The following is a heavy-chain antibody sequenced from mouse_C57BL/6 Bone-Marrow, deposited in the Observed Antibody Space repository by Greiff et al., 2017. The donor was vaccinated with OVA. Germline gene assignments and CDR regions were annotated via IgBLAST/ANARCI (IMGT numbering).Heavy chain of an antibody. CDR2: IYPGNSDT. CDR3: TRWAKTEYFDV. V-gene: IGHV1-5*01. D-gene: IGHD3-1*01. J-gene: IGHJ1*03. CDR1: GYTFTSYW. Sequence: VQLKESGTVLARPGASVKMSCKTSGYTFTSYWMHWVKQRPGQGLEWIGAIYPGNSDTSYNQKFQGKAKLTAVTSASTAYMELSSLTNEASAVYYCTRWAKTEYFDVWGTGTTVTVSS.